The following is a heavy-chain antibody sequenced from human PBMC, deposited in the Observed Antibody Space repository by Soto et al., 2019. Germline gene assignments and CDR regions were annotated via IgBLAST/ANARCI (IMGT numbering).Heavy chain of an antibody. J-gene: IGHJ3*02. CDR1: GFTVSSNY. CDR2: IYSGGST. D-gene: IGHD3-10*01. CDR3: ARDPLWFEEHAFDI. V-gene: IGHV3-66*01. Sequence: GGSLRLSCAASGFTVSSNYMSWVRQAPGKGLEWVSVIYSGGSTYCADSVKGRFTISRDNSKNTLYLQMNSLRAEDTAVYYCARDPLWFEEHAFDIWGQGTMVTVSS.